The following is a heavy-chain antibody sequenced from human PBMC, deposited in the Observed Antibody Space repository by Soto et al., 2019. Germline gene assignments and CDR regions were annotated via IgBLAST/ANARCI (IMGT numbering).Heavy chain of an antibody. Sequence: GESLKISCKGSGFSFTNYWIGWVRQMPGKGLEWMGDIYPGDSDIRYSPSFRGQVTISADKSITTAYLQMNSLRAEDTAVYYCARNLYYYDTGGLSYWGQGTLVTVSS. CDR2: IYPGDSDI. J-gene: IGHJ4*02. CDR1: GFSFTNYW. CDR3: ARNLYYYDTGGLSY. V-gene: IGHV5-51*01. D-gene: IGHD3-22*01.